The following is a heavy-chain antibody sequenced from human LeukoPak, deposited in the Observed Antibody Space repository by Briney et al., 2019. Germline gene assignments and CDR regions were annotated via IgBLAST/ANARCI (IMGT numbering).Heavy chain of an antibody. V-gene: IGHV4-59*08. Sequence: PSGTLSLTCTVSGGSISSYEWSWIRQTPGKGLGWVADIYDSGGTNYNTSPKRGVTTSSDTSTNHTSFKFSSMTAADTTVYYCAGHTDIAPLSSLKYWGQGSLVTVSS. D-gene: IGHD6-13*01. CDR3: AGHTDIAPLSSLKY. J-gene: IGHJ4*02. CDR1: GGSISSYE. CDR2: IYDSGGT.